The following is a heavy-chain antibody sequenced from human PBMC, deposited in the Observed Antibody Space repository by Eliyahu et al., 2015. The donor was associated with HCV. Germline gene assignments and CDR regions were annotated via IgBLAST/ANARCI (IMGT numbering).Heavy chain of an antibody. J-gene: IGHJ4*02. Sequence: EVQLVESGGGLVXPGESLRLSCAASGITFTTHWMSWVRQAPGKGLEFVANIKQDGSEKNYLDSVKGRFTISRDSATNSMYLQMSSLRAEDTAVYYCASHPWGGPFDYWGQGTLVTVSS. V-gene: IGHV3-7*01. D-gene: IGHD3-16*01. CDR2: IKQDGSEK. CDR3: ASHPWGGPFDY. CDR1: GITFTTHW.